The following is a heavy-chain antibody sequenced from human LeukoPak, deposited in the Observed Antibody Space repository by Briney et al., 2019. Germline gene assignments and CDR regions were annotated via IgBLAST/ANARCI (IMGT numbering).Heavy chain of an antibody. V-gene: IGHV4-61*02. CDR3: ARDQQLAYYGGDCYPAN. J-gene: IGHJ4*02. D-gene: IGHD2-21*02. Sequence: SQTLSLTCTVSGGSISSGGYYWSWIRQPAGKGLEWIGRIYTSGSTDYNPSLKSRVTISLETSKNQFSLNLSSVTAADTAVYFCARDQQLAYYGGDCYPANWGQGTLVTVSS. CDR2: IYTSGST. CDR1: GGSISSGGYY.